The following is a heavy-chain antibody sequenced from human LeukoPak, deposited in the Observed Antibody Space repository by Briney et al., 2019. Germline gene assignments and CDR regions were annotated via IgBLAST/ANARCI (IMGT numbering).Heavy chain of an antibody. CDR1: GFTFDDYG. J-gene: IGHJ3*02. CDR3: ARKNYDFWSGYYTHDAFDI. CDR2: INWNGGST. Sequence: GGSLRLSCAASGFTFDDYGMSWVRQAPGKGLEWVSGINWNGGSTGYADSVKGRFTISRDNAKNSLYLQMNSLRAEDTALYYCARKNYDFWSGYYTHDAFDIWGQGTMVTVSS. D-gene: IGHD3-3*01. V-gene: IGHV3-20*04.